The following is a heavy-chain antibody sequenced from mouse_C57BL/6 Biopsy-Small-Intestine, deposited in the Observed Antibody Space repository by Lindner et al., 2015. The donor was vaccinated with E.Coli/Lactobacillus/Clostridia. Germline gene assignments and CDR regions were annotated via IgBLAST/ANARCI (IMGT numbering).Heavy chain of an antibody. J-gene: IGHJ4*01. Sequence: VQLQESGPELVKPGASVKISCKASGYAFSSSWMNWVKQRPGKGLEWIGRIYPGDGDTNYNGKFKGKATLTADKSSSTTYMQLSSLTSEDSAVYSCARSIYYYGSSPSMDYWGQGTSVTVSS. CDR2: IYPGDGDT. D-gene: IGHD1-1*01. V-gene: IGHV1-82*01. CDR1: GYAFSSSW. CDR3: ARSIYYYGSSPSMDY.